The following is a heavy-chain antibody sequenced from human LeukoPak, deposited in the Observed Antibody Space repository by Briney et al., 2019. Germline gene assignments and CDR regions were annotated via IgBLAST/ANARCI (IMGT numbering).Heavy chain of an antibody. Sequence: SETLSLTCTVSGGSISSSSYYWGWIRQPPGKGLEWIGSIYYSGSTYYNPSLKSRVTISVDTSKNQFSLKLSSVTAADTAVYYCARIVVVPAAMMFRLDWFDPWGQGTLVTVSS. V-gene: IGHV4-39*07. CDR1: GGSISSSSYY. CDR3: ARIVVVPAAMMFRLDWFDP. J-gene: IGHJ5*02. CDR2: IYYSGST. D-gene: IGHD2-2*01.